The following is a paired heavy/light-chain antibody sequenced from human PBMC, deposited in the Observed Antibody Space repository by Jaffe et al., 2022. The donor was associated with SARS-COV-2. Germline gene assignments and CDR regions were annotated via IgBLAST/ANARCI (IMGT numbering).Light chain of an antibody. CDR3: SSYTTTSSYV. V-gene: IGLV2-14*01. J-gene: IGLJ1*01. CDR2: EVN. CDR1: SNDIGSFNY. Sequence: QSALAQPASVSGSPGQSITISCTGTSNDIGSFNYVSWYQQHPGRAPKLLISEVNSRPSGVPDRFSGSKSGNTASLTISGLQAEDEADYYCSSYTTTSSYVFGTGTKVSVL.
Heavy chain of an antibody. CDR3: ARVSDPVLDYYYYAMDV. CDR1: GFTFRDFT. V-gene: IGHV3-21*01. CDR2: ISSRSSYM. Sequence: EVQLVESGGGLVRPGGSLRLSCVASGFTFRDFTMHWVRQAPGKGLEWVSSISSRSSYMYYLDSVKGRFTISRDNAKNSLFLQMSSLRAEDTAVYYCARVSDPVLDYYYYAMDVWGQGTTVTVS. J-gene: IGHJ6*02.